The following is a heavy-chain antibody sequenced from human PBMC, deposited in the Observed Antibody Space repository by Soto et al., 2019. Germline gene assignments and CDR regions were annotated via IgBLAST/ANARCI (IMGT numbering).Heavy chain of an antibody. Sequence: QLQLQESGPGLVKPSETLSLTCTVSGGSISTNNHFWGWIRQPPGKRLEWIATMYYNGIAYYNPALKSRATMSADTSKNQVSLRLSSVTASDTAVYYCARLGGYVSVGYYYLWDSWGQGTLVTVSS. J-gene: IGHJ4*02. CDR2: MYYNGIA. CDR3: ARLGGYVSVGYYYLWDS. D-gene: IGHD3-22*01. V-gene: IGHV4-39*01. CDR1: GGSISTNNHF.